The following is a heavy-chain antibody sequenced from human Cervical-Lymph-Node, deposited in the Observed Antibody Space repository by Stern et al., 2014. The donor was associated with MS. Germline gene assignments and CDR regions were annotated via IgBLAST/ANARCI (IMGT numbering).Heavy chain of an antibody. J-gene: IGHJ4*02. D-gene: IGHD4-11*01. CDR1: GYNFIDHA. CDR2: INGGPGTT. V-gene: IGHV1-3*01. CDR3: ARQPDYSDFLDF. Sequence: QVQLVQSGAEVKKPGASMTISCKTSGYNFIDHAIHWVRQAPGQRLDWMGWINGGPGTTKYSQKFQGRVSFTRDKAASAAYMDLSSLSPDDTAVYYCARQPDYSDFLDFWGQGTLVTVSS.